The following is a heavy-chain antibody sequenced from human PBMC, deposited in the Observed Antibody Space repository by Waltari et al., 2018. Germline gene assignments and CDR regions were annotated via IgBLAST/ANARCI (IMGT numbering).Heavy chain of an antibody. CDR1: GFTFSTYG. Sequence: QVQLVESGGGVVQPGRSLRLSCAASGFTFSTYGLHWVRQAPGKGLEWVAVLWYDGSVNDDVGSVKGRFTIARDNSKNTLYLQMNGLRAEDTAVYYCARDKTGSNYYYGMDVWGQGTSVTVSS. CDR2: LWYDGSVN. CDR3: ARDKTGSNYYYGMDV. J-gene: IGHJ6*02. V-gene: IGHV3-33*01. D-gene: IGHD1-1*01.